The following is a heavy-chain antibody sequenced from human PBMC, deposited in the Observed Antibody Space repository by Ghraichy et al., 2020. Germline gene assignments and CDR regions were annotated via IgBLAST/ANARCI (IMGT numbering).Heavy chain of an antibody. CDR2: INHSGST. CDR3: ARGRQNAFDI. CDR1: GGSFSGYY. J-gene: IGHJ3*02. Sequence: SQTLSLTCAVYGGSFSGYYWSWIRQPPGKGLEWIGEINHSGSTNYNPSLKSRVTISVDTSKNQFSLKLSSVTAADTAVYYCARGRQNAFDIWGQGTMVTVSS. V-gene: IGHV4-34*01.